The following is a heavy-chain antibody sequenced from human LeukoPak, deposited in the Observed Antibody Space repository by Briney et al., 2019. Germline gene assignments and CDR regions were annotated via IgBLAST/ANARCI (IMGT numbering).Heavy chain of an antibody. CDR3: ARESYYDSSAHY. D-gene: IGHD3-22*01. CDR1: GYTFTSYG. Sequence: ASVKVSCKASGYTFTSYGISWVRQAPGQGLEWMGWISAYNGNTNYAQKLQGRVTMTTDTSTSTAYMELRGLRSDDTAVYYCARESYYDSSAHYWGQGTLVTVSS. V-gene: IGHV1-18*01. CDR2: ISAYNGNT. J-gene: IGHJ4*02.